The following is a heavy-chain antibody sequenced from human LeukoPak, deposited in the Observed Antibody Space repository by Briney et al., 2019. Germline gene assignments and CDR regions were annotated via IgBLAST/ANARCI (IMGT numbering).Heavy chain of an antibody. D-gene: IGHD3-22*01. CDR2: ISGNGGAT. J-gene: IGHJ4*02. CDR3: AKATTAIVVDNFFDY. Sequence: PGGSLRLSCAASGFPFSNHAMSWVRQAPGKGLEWVSAISGNGGATYYADSVKGRFTISRGNSKNTLHLQMNSLRAEDTALYYCAKATTAIVVDNFFDYWGQGTLVSVSS. CDR1: GFPFSNHA. V-gene: IGHV3-23*01.